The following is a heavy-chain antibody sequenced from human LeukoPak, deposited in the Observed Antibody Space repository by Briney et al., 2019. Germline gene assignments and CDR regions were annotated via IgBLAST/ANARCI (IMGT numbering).Heavy chain of an antibody. CDR2: VGPYNRKT. V-gene: IGHV1-18*01. Sequence: ASVKVSCTASHYAFSSYGIGWVRQAPGQGLEWMGWVGPYNRKTNYSQKFQGRVTMTTDTSTNTAYLELRTLRSDDTAVYYCARGAPRGVWNFYFDYWGQGTLVTVSS. CDR3: ARGAPRGVWNFYFDY. J-gene: IGHJ4*02. D-gene: IGHD1-7*01. CDR1: HYAFSSYG.